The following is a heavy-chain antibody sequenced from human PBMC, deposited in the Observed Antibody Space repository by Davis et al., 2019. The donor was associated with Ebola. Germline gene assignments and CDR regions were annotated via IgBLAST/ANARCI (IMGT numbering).Heavy chain of an antibody. V-gene: IGHV4-59*11. D-gene: IGHD2-21*02. CDR2: IYYSGST. Sequence: MPSETLSLTCTVSGGSINYHYWSWTRQPPGKGLEWIGYIYYSGSTNYNPSLKSRVTVSVDTSKNQFSLKLTSVTAADTAVYYCARFVVTTSLVGFDYWGQGTLVSVSS. CDR1: GGSINYHY. CDR3: ARFVVTTSLVGFDY. J-gene: IGHJ4*02.